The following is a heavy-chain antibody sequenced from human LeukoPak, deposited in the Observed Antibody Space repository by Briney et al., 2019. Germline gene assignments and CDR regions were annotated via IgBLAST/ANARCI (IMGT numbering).Heavy chain of an antibody. CDR2: IIPILGIA. CDR1: GYTFTGYY. CDR3: ARDPHYGLPWVD. D-gene: IGHD4-17*01. Sequence: SVKVSCKASGYTFTGYYMHWVRQAPGQGLEWMGRIIPILGIANYAQKFQGRVTITADKSTSTAYMELSSLRSEDTAVYYCARDPHYGLPWVDWGQGTLVTVSS. V-gene: IGHV1-69*04. J-gene: IGHJ4*02.